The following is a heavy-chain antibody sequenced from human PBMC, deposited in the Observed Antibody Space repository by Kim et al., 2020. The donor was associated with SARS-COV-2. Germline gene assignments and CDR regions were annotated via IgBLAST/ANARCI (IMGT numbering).Heavy chain of an antibody. Sequence: SETLSLTCTVSGGSITSDYLSWIRQPAGKGLEWIGRVYTSGNTKYNPSFKGRVTMSADTSKKQFSLRLSPVTAADTAVYYCARETTLGGTDNWLDPWGQGTLVIVSS. CDR3: ARETTLGGTDNWLDP. V-gene: IGHV4-4*07. D-gene: IGHD1-26*01. CDR2: VYTSGNT. J-gene: IGHJ5*02. CDR1: GGSITSDY.